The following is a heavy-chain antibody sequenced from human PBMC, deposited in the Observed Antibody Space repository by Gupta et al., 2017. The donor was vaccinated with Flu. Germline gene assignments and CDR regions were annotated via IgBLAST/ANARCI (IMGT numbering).Heavy chain of an antibody. CDR3: ARVAGSSMDV. J-gene: IGHJ6*02. V-gene: IGHV3-21*01. Sequence: GVRQAPGEGLWWVSSICSSDSYIFYADLVKGRITISRDNAKNSLFLQMNNLRAEDTAIYYCARVAGSSMDVWGQGTTVTVSS. CDR2: ICSSDSYI.